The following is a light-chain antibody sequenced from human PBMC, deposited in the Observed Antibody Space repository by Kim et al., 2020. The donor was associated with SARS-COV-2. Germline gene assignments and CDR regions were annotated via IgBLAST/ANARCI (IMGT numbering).Light chain of an antibody. J-gene: IGKJ1*01. CDR1: QSVLYSSINKNY. CDR3: QQYYSTPPT. Sequence: DIVMTQSPDSLAVSLGERATINCKSSQSVLYSSINKNYLAWYQQKPGQPPKLLIYWASTRESGVPDRFSGSGSGTDFTLTISSLQAEDVAVYYCQQYYSTPPTFGQGTKLEI. CDR2: WAS. V-gene: IGKV4-1*01.